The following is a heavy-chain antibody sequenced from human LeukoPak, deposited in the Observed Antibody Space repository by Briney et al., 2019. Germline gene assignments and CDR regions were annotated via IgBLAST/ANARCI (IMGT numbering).Heavy chain of an antibody. CDR2: IYYSGST. V-gene: IGHV4-59*08. Sequence: PSETLSLTCTVSGGSVSSYYWSWSRQPPGKGMEWIAYIYYSGSTKYNPSLKSRVPISLDRSKNQCSLKLRSVTAADTAVYYCARLQVHCGGDCYTRWFDPWGQGTLVTVSS. CDR3: ARLQVHCGGDCYTRWFDP. CDR1: GGSVSSYY. D-gene: IGHD2-21*02. J-gene: IGHJ5*02.